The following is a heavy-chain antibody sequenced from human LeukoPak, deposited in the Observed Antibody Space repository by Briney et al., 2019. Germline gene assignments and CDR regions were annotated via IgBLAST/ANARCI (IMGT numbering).Heavy chain of an antibody. Sequence: SETLSLTCAVYGGSFSGYYWSWIRQPPGKGLEWIGEINHSGSTNYNPSLKSRVTISVDTSKNQFSLKLSSVTAADTAVYYCARGVYYYASTEDWGQGTLVTVSS. D-gene: IGHD3-22*01. CDR2: INHSGST. CDR1: GGSFSGYY. CDR3: ARGVYYYASTED. V-gene: IGHV4-34*01. J-gene: IGHJ4*02.